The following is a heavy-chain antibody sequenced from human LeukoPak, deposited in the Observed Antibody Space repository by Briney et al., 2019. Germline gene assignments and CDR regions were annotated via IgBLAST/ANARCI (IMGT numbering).Heavy chain of an antibody. Sequence: PGGSLRLSCAASGFSFTNYAMSWVRQAPGKGLEWVSSISSVDTRTYYTDSVKGPVTISRDNSKNTLYLQMNSLRVEDRAVYYCARDQGATVSTAPRHFDYWGQGTLVTVSS. CDR1: GFSFTNYA. J-gene: IGHJ4*02. CDR2: ISSVDTRT. D-gene: IGHD4-17*01. CDR3: ARDQGATVSTAPRHFDY. V-gene: IGHV3-23*01.